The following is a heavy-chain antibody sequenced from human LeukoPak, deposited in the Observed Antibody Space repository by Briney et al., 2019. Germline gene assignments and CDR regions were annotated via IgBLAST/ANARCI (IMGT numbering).Heavy chain of an antibody. CDR3: ARDPLWFGELLYPPLRYYYYMDV. Sequence: PGGSLSLSCAASGFPFSSYAMHWVRQAPGKGLEYVSAISSNGGSTYYANSVKGRFTISRDNSKNTLYLQMGSLRAEDMAVYYCARDPLWFGELLYPPLRYYYYMDVWGKGTTVTVSS. D-gene: IGHD3-10*01. CDR2: ISSNGGST. CDR1: GFPFSSYA. V-gene: IGHV3-64*01. J-gene: IGHJ6*03.